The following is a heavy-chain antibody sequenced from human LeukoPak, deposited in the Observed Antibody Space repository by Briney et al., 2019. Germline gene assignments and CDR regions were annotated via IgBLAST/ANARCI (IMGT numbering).Heavy chain of an antibody. CDR2: IYYSGST. CDR1: GGSISSGGYY. CDR3: ARGNYDFWSGTTNYYFDY. V-gene: IGHV4-31*03. Sequence: PSETLSLTCTVSGGSISSGGYYWSWIRQHPGKGLEWIGYIYYSGSTYYNPSLKSRATISVDTSKNQFSLKLSSVTAADTAVYYCARGNYDFWSGTTNYYFDYWGQGTLVTVSS. D-gene: IGHD3-3*01. J-gene: IGHJ4*02.